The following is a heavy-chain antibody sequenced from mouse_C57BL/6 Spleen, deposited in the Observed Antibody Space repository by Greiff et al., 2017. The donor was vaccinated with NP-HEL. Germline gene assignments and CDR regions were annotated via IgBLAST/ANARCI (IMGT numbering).Heavy chain of an antibody. CDR1: GYAFSSSW. Sequence: VQLQESGPELVKPGASVKISCKASGYAFSSSWMNWVKQRPGKGLEWIGRIYPGDGDTNYNGKFKGKATLTADNSSSTAYMQLSSLTSEDSAVYFCARGDYSNYMYYFDYWGQGTTLTVSS. CDR2: IYPGDGDT. D-gene: IGHD2-5*01. CDR3: ARGDYSNYMYYFDY. V-gene: IGHV1-82*01. J-gene: IGHJ2*01.